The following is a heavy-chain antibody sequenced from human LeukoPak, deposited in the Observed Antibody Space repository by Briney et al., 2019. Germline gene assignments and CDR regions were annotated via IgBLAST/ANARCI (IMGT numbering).Heavy chain of an antibody. D-gene: IGHD2-15*01. J-gene: IGHJ5*02. Sequence: PGGSLRLSCAASGFTFSSYKMNWVRQAPGKGLEWVSYISSSGSTIYYADSVKGRFTISRDNAKNSLYLQMNSLRAEDTAVYYCAREVVAAIQNWFDPWGQGTLVTVSS. CDR2: ISSSGSTI. CDR1: GFTFSSYK. V-gene: IGHV3-48*03. CDR3: AREVVAAIQNWFDP.